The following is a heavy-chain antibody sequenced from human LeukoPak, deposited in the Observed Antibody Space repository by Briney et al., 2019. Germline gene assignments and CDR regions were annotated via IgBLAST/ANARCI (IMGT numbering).Heavy chain of an antibody. J-gene: IGHJ4*02. CDR2: ISSSSSYI. V-gene: IGHV3-21*01. CDR1: GFTFSSYS. D-gene: IGHD6-19*01. Sequence: GGSLRLSCAASGFTFSSYSMNWVRQAPGKGLEWVSSISSSSSYIYYADSVKGRFTISRDNAKNSLYLQVNSLRAEDTAVYYCASYLGNGSGWPRGYWGQGTLVTVSS. CDR3: ASYLGNGSGWPRGY.